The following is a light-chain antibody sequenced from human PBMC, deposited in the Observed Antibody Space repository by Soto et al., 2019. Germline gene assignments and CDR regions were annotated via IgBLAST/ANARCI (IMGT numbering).Light chain of an antibody. V-gene: IGKV3-15*01. J-gene: IGKJ4*01. Sequence: EVVMTQSPATVSVSPGEGVTLSCRASQTISNDLAWYQQKPSQAPRLLIYGASTRATGVPARFSGGGSGTEFTLTISSLQSEDFAFYYCQQNNKWPPVTFGGGTEVEIK. CDR1: QTISND. CDR3: QQNNKWPPVT. CDR2: GAS.